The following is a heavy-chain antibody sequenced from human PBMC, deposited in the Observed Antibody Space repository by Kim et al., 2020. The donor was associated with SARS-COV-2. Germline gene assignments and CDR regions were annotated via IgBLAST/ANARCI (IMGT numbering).Heavy chain of an antibody. V-gene: IGHV3-7*01. D-gene: IGHD1-26*01. CDR3: VREEGGAYYRY. CDR2: IRQDGSEK. Sequence: GGSLRLSCAASGFTFSSYWMSWVRQAPGKGLEWVANIRQDGSEKYHVGSVEGRFTISRDNAKNSVYLQMSSLRAEDTAFYFCVREEGGAYYRYWGQGTLV. J-gene: IGHJ4*02. CDR1: GFTFSSYW.